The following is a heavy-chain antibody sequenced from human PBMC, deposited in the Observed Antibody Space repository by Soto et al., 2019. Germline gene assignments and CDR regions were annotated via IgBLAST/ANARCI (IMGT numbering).Heavy chain of an antibody. V-gene: IGHV1-69*13. CDR1: GGTFSSYA. CDR3: ARVVRVTSYWYFDL. Sequence: EASVKVSCKASGGTFSSYAISWLRQSPGQGLEWMGGIIPIFGTANYAQKFQGRVTITADESTSTAYMELSSLRSEDTAVYYCARVVRVTSYWYFDLWGRGTLVTVS. J-gene: IGHJ2*01. CDR2: IIPIFGTA. D-gene: IGHD3-22*01.